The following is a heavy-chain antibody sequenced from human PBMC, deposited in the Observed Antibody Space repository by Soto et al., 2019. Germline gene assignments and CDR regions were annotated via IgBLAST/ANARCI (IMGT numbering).Heavy chain of an antibody. D-gene: IGHD1-20*01. CDR3: AAPGGITGTTDRSYYYYGMDV. CDR1: GFTFTRSA. Sequence: SVKVSCKASGFTFTRSAVQWVRQARGQRLEWIGWIVVGSGNTNYARKFQERVTITRDMSTSTAYMELSSLRSEDTAVYYCAAPGGITGTTDRSYYYYGMDVWGQGTTVTVSS. CDR2: IVVGSGNT. V-gene: IGHV1-58*01. J-gene: IGHJ6*02.